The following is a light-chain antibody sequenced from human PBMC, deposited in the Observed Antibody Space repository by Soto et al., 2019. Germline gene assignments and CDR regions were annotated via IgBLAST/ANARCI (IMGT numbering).Light chain of an antibody. CDR2: EVS. J-gene: IGLJ2*01. CDR1: TSDVGGYNY. Sequence: QPVLTQPASVSGSPGQSITISCTGATSDVGGYNYVSWYQQHPGKAPKLMIYEVSNRPSGVSNRFSGSKSGNTASLTISGLQAEDEADYYCSSYTSITTHVVFGGGTKVTVL. V-gene: IGLV2-14*01. CDR3: SSYTSITTHVV.